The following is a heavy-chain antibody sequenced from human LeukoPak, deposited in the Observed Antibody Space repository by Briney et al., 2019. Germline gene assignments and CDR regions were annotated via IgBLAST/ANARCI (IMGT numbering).Heavy chain of an antibody. D-gene: IGHD6-13*01. CDR1: GFTFSNAW. V-gene: IGHV3-15*01. CDR2: IKSKTDGGTP. Sequence: PGGSLRLSCAASGFTFSNAWMSWVRQAPGKGLEWVGRIKSKTDGGTPDYAAPVKGRFTISRDDSKNTLYLQMDSLKTEDTAVYYCTGVSRSSWYDYWGQGTLVTVSS. CDR3: TGVSRSSWYDY. J-gene: IGHJ4*02.